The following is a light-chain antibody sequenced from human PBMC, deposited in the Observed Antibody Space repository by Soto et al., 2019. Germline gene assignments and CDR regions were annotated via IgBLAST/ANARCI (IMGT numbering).Light chain of an antibody. J-gene: IGLJ1*01. CDR2: DVS. V-gene: IGLV2-14*01. CDR3: SSYTSSSTYV. Sequence: QSVLTQPASVSGSPGQSITISCTGTSSDVGGYIYVSWYQQHPGKAPKLMIYDVSYRSSGVSDRFSGSKSGNTASLTISGLQAEDEADYYCSSYTSSSTYVFGTGTKVTVL. CDR1: SSDVGGYIY.